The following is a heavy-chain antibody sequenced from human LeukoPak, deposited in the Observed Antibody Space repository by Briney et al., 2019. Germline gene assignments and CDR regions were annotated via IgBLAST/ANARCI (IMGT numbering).Heavy chain of an antibody. Sequence: ASVKVSCKASGYTFTSYYMHWVRQAPGQGLEWMGIINPSGGSTSYAQKFQGRVTMTRDTSTSTVYMELSSLRSEDTAVYYCAREDIVVVPAAGDAFDIWGQGTMVTVSS. CDR3: AREDIVVVPAAGDAFDI. CDR1: GYTFTSYY. D-gene: IGHD2-2*01. J-gene: IGHJ3*02. CDR2: INPSGGST. V-gene: IGHV1-46*01.